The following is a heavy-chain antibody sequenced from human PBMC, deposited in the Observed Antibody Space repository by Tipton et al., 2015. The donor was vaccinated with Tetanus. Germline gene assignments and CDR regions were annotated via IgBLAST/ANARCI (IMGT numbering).Heavy chain of an antibody. CDR1: GFTFSTYW. Sequence: SLRLSCAASGFTFSTYWVSWVRQAPGKGLEWVANIKQDGSGTYYVDSVKGRFTVSRDNAKNSLYLQMNSLRAEDTAVYYCARARYCSNGNCYYDYWGQGTLVPVSS. J-gene: IGHJ4*02. V-gene: IGHV3-7*01. CDR3: ARARYCSNGNCYYDY. CDR2: IKQDGSGT. D-gene: IGHD2-8*01.